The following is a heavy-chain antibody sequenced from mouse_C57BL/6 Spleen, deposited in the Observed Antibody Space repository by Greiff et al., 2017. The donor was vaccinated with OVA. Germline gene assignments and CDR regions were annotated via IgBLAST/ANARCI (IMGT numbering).Heavy chain of an antibody. CDR2: INYDGSST. V-gene: IGHV5-16*01. CDR1: GFTFSDYY. J-gene: IGHJ1*03. D-gene: IGHD2-4*01. Sequence: EVMLVESEGGLVQPGSSMTLSCTASGFTFSDYYMAWVRQVPEKGLEWVANINYDGSSTYYLDSLKSRFIISRDNAKNILYLQMSSLKSEDTATYYCARRTMITDWYFDVWGTGTTVTVSS. CDR3: ARRTMITDWYFDV.